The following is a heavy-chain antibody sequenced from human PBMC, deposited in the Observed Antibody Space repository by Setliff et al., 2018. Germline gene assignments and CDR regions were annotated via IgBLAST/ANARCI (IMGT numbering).Heavy chain of an antibody. Sequence: PSETLSLTCGVSGGGGSFSAYYWSWIRQPPGKGLEWIGEISPGGSTIYNPSLRSRVTMSVDTAKNRFSLKLKSVTAADTAAYYCARYTPKLPELGIYGWFDYWGQGTPVTVSS. D-gene: IGHD7-27*01. V-gene: IGHV4-34*10. CDR2: ISPGGST. CDR3: ARYTPKLPELGIYGWFDY. J-gene: IGHJ4*02. CDR1: GGGGSFSAYY.